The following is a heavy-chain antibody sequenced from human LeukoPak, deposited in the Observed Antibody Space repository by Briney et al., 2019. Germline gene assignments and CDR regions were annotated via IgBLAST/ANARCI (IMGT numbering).Heavy chain of an antibody. V-gene: IGHV3-21*01. CDR2: ISSSSSYI. CDR1: GFTFSSYS. Sequence: GGSLRLSCAASGFTFSSYSMNWVRRAPGKGLEWVSSISSSSSYIYYADSVKGRFTISRDNAKNSLYLQMNSLRAEDTAVYYCASAQRLGYCSSTSCYGWRWFDPWGQGTLVTVSS. D-gene: IGHD2-2*01. J-gene: IGHJ5*02. CDR3: ASAQRLGYCSSTSCYGWRWFDP.